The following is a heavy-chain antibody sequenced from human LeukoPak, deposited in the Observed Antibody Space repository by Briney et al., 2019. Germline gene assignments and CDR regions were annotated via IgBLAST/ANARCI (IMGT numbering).Heavy chain of an antibody. V-gene: IGHV3-23*01. CDR3: AKPSKSSSWYRWTFDY. Sequence: PGGSLRLSCAASGFTFSSYSMNWVRQAPGKGLEWVSAISGSGGSTYYADSVKGRFTISRDNSKNTLYLQMNSLRAEDTAVYYCAKPSKSSSWYRWTFDYWGQGTLVTVSS. CDR1: GFTFSSYS. J-gene: IGHJ4*02. D-gene: IGHD6-13*01. CDR2: ISGSGGST.